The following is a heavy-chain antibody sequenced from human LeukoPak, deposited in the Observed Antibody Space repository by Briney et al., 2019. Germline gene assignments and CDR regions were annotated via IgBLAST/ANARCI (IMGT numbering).Heavy chain of an antibody. CDR3: ARGGVLLGIDY. D-gene: IGHD2-8*02. CDR1: GGSISSSSYY. Sequence: SETLSLTCTVSGGSISSSSYYWGWIRQPPGKGLEWIGSIYYSGSTYYNPSLKSRVTISIDTSKNQFFLKMRSVTAADTAVYYCARGGVLLGIDYWGQGTLVTVSS. J-gene: IGHJ4*02. V-gene: IGHV4-39*07. CDR2: IYYSGST.